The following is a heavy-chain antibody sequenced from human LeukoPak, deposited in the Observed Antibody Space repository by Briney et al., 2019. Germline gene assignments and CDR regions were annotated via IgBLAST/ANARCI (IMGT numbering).Heavy chain of an antibody. D-gene: IGHD2-21*01. Sequence: GTSLRLSCAGSGFTFSSYGMHWVRQAPGKGLEWMAVISYDGSSEYYADSVRGRFTIARDNSRNTLYLQMNSLRAEDTAVYYCARDNIPGDYYYYGMDVWGQGTTVTVSS. CDR1: GFTFSSYG. J-gene: IGHJ6*02. CDR2: ISYDGSSE. V-gene: IGHV3-30*03. CDR3: ARDNIPGDYYYYGMDV.